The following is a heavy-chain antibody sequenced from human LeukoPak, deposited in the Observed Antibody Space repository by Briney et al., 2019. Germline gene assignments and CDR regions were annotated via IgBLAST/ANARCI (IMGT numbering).Heavy chain of an antibody. J-gene: IGHJ4*02. CDR1: GGSFSNYY. V-gene: IGHV4-34*01. CDR2: ISYSGST. Sequence: SETLSLTCAVYGGSFSNYYWSWIRQPPGKGLEWIGTISYSGSTYYNSSLKSRVTISVDTSQSQFSLRLTSVTAADTAVYYCARRGDSTMTFDYWGQGTLVTVSS. CDR3: ARRGDSTMTFDY. D-gene: IGHD2-21*02.